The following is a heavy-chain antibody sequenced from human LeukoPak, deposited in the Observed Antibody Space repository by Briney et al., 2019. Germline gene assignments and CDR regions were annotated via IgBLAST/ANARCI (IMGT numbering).Heavy chain of an antibody. CDR3: ARGFSYGAYNWFDP. CDR1: GGSIGIGNYY. J-gene: IGHJ5*02. D-gene: IGHD5-18*01. CDR2: IYYCGSS. V-gene: IGHV4-31*03. Sequence: SQTLSLTCSVSGGSIGIGNYYWSWIRQHPGKGLEWIGYIYYCGSSYYNPSLRSRVTMSVDTSKNLFSLMLTSVTDADTAVYYCARGFSYGAYNWFDPWGQGTLVTVSS.